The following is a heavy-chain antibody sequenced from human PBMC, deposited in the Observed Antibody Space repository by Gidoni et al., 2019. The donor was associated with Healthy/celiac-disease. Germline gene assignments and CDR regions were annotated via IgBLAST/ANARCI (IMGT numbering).Heavy chain of an antibody. CDR1: GFTFDDYA. D-gene: IGHD6-13*01. J-gene: IGHJ4*02. V-gene: IGHV3-9*01. CDR3: AKDTDIAAAYYFDY. CDR2: ISWNRGSI. Sequence: EVQLVESGGGLVQPGRSLRLSCAASGFTFDDYAMHWVRQAPGKGLEWVSGISWNRGSIGYADSVKGRFTISRDNAKNSLHLQMNSLRAEDTALYYCAKDTDIAAAYYFDYWGQGTLVTVSS.